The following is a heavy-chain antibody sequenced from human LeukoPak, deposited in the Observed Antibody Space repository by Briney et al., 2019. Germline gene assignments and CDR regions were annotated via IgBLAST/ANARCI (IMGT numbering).Heavy chain of an antibody. J-gene: IGHJ4*02. CDR3: ARGLTGSRRYFDS. Sequence: SETLSLTCTVSGYSISSGYFWSWIRQPPGKGLEWIGEINHSGSTNYNPSLKSRVTISVDTSKNQFSLKLSSVTAADTAVYYCARGLTGSRRYFDSWGQGTLVTVSS. CDR1: GYSISSGYF. V-gene: IGHV4-38-2*02. CDR2: INHSGST. D-gene: IGHD3-10*01.